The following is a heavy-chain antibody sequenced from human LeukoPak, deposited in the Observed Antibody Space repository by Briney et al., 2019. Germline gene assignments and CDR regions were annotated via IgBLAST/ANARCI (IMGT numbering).Heavy chain of an antibody. CDR3: ARVIAAAGNFNFDY. Sequence: GASVKVSCKASGYTFTGYYMHWVRQAPGQGLEWMGWINPNSGGTNYAQKFQGRVTMTRDTSISTAYMELSRLRSDDTAVYYCARVIAAAGNFNFDYWGQGTLVTVSS. CDR1: GYTFTGYY. D-gene: IGHD6-13*01. CDR2: INPNSGGT. V-gene: IGHV1-2*02. J-gene: IGHJ4*02.